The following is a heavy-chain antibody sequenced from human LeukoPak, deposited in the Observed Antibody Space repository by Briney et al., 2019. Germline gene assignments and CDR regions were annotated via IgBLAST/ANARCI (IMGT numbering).Heavy chain of an antibody. CDR3: ARGKKGVYGDYGDWFDP. D-gene: IGHD4-17*01. CDR2: IYTSGST. CDR1: GGSISSYY. J-gene: IGHJ5*02. V-gene: IGHV4-4*07. Sequence: SETLSLTCTVSGGSISSYYWRWIRQPAGKGLEWIGRIYTSGSTNYNPSLKSRVTMSVDTSKNQFSLKLSSVTAADTAVYYCARGKKGVYGDYGDWFDPWGQGTLVTVSS.